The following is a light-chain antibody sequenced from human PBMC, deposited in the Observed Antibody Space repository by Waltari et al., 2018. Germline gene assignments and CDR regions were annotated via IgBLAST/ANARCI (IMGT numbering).Light chain of an antibody. J-gene: IGKJ3*01. Sequence: DVVMTQSPLSLPVPPGEPASISCRSSQSLLDTNGDNYLDWDPQKPGQSPQLLIYLGSNRASGVPDRFSGSGSGTDFTLKVSRVEAEDVGIYYCMQTLQTPRAFGPGTKVDIK. V-gene: IGKV2-28*01. CDR1: QSLLDTNGDNY. CDR3: MQTLQTPRA. CDR2: LGS.